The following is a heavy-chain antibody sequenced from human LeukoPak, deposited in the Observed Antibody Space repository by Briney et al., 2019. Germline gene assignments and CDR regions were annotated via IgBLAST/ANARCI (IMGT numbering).Heavy chain of an antibody. V-gene: IGHV1-8*01. J-gene: IGHJ3*02. Sequence: ASVKVSCKASGYTFTSYDINCVRQATGQGLVWMGWMNPNSGNTGYAQKFQGRVTMTRNISISTAYMELSSLRSEDTAVYYCARDLWGRARAAFDIWGQGTMVTVSS. CDR2: MNPNSGNT. CDR3: ARDLWGRARAAFDI. D-gene: IGHD3-16*01. CDR1: GYTFTSYD.